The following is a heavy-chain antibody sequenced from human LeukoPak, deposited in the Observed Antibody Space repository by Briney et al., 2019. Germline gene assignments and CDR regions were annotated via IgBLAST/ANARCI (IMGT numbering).Heavy chain of an antibody. CDR2: IYPGDSDT. CDR1: GYSFTNYL. V-gene: IGHV5-51*07. Sequence: GESLKTSWKGSGYSFTNYLICWVHHMPGKLLELMLIIYPGDSDTRYNPSFQGHITISADNSISTAYVQCSILKASTTANYYCARLLNYGEYVVGAFYVWGQGRMVSVCS. D-gene: IGHD4-17*01. J-gene: IGHJ3*01. CDR3: ARLLNYGEYVVGAFYV.